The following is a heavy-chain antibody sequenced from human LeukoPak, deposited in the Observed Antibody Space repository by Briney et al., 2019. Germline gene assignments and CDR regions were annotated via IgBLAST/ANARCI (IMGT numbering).Heavy chain of an antibody. CDR1: GDSISNYY. Sequence: PSETLSLTCTVSGDSISNYYWSWIRQPPGKGLEWIGCMYNSGTTNYNPSLKSRVTISVDTSKNQFSLNLSSVTAADTAVHYCARDRFPVYWGQGTLVTVSS. J-gene: IGHJ4*02. V-gene: IGHV4-59*01. CDR2: MYNSGTT. CDR3: ARDRFPVY.